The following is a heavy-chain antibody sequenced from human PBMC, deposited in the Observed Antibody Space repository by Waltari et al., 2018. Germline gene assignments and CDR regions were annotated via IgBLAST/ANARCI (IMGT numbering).Heavy chain of an antibody. J-gene: IGHJ4*02. CDR3: AKVPSTYPYYFDF. CDR2: IYHSGST. Sequence: QVQLQESGPGLVKPSETLSLTCAVSGYSISSGYYWGWIRQPPGKGLEWIGSIYHSGSTYYNPSLKSRVTISVDTSKNQFSLKLSSVTAADTAVYYCAKVPSTYPYYFDFWGQGTLVTVSS. V-gene: IGHV4-38-2*01. CDR1: GYSISSGYY.